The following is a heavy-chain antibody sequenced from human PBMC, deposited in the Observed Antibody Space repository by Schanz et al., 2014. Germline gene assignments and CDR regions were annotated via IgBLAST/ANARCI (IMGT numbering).Heavy chain of an antibody. Sequence: EVQLVESGGGLVQPGGFLRLSCAASGFSFSDHAMDWVRQAAGKGLEWVSAISGSGGSTYYADSVKGRFTISRDNSKNTLYLQMNSLRPEDTAVYYCAKYRGYYRVSGSYRELEYWGQGTLVTVSS. CDR1: GFSFSDHA. CDR2: ISGSGGST. CDR3: AKYRGYYRVSGSYRELEY. J-gene: IGHJ4*02. V-gene: IGHV3-23*04. D-gene: IGHD3-10*01.